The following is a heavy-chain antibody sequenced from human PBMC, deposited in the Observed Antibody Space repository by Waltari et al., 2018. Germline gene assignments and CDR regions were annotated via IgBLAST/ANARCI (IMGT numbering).Heavy chain of an antibody. CDR3: ARDQNDILTGYSQALDY. J-gene: IGHJ4*02. CDR2: IIPIVGTA. D-gene: IGHD3-9*01. CDR1: GGTFSSYA. Sequence: QVQLVQSGAEVKKPGSSVKVSCKASGGTFSSYAISWVRQAPGQGLEWMGGIIPIVGTANYAQKFQGRVTITADESTSTAYMELSSLRSEDTAVYYCARDQNDILTGYSQALDYWGQGTLVTVSS. V-gene: IGHV1-69*12.